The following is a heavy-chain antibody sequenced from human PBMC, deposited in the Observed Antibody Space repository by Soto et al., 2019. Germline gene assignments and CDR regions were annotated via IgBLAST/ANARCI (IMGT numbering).Heavy chain of an antibody. CDR3: AREGPYGDYDFDY. CDR1: GYTFTSYA. D-gene: IGHD4-17*01. CDR2: INAGNGNT. Sequence: QVQLVQSGAEVKKPGASVKVSCKASGYTFTSYAMHWLRQAPGQRLEWMGWINAGNGNTKYSQKFQGRVTITRDTSASTAYMELSSLRSEDTAVYYCAREGPYGDYDFDYWGQGTLVTVSS. V-gene: IGHV1-3*01. J-gene: IGHJ4*02.